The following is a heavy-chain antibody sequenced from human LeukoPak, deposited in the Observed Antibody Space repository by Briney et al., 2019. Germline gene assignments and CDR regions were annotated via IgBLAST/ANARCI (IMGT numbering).Heavy chain of an antibody. J-gene: IGHJ4*02. Sequence: PGGSLRLSCAASEFTFSSYSMNWVRQAPGKGLEWVSYITNSGNSKSYADSVKGRFTISRDNAKNSLYLEMNSLRAEDTAVYYCARVGGDRGYSYDSWGQGALVTVSS. CDR2: ITNSGNSK. V-gene: IGHV3-48*01. D-gene: IGHD5-18*01. CDR3: ARVGGDRGYSYDS. CDR1: EFTFSSYS.